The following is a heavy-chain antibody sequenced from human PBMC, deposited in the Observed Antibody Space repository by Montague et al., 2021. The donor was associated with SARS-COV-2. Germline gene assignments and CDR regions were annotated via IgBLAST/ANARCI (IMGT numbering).Heavy chain of an antibody. CDR3: AREISGPDYFDY. V-gene: IGHV4-59*01. CDR1: GGSISSNY. Sequence: SETLSLTCTVPGGSISSNYWNWIRQPPGRGLEWIGYIYYSGSTNYNPSLESRVIISADTSKNHFSLKLRSVTAADTAVYYCAREISGPDYFDYWGQGTLVTVSS. CDR2: IYYSGST. D-gene: IGHD3-10*01. J-gene: IGHJ4*02.